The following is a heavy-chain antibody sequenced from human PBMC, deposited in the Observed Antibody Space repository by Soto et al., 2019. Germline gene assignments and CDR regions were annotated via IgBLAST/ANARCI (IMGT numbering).Heavy chain of an antibody. CDR2: INPNSGGT. D-gene: IGHD2-21*01. V-gene: IGHV1-2*02. Sequence: QVQLVQSGAEVKKPGASVKVSCKASGYTFTGSQIHWVRQAPGQGLEWMGWINPNSGGTNYAQKFQGRVNMTRDTSITTAYMELIGLTSDDTAVYYCARGRTIVSPGNWGQGTLVSVSS. J-gene: IGHJ4*02. CDR1: GYTFTGSQ. CDR3: ARGRTIVSPGN.